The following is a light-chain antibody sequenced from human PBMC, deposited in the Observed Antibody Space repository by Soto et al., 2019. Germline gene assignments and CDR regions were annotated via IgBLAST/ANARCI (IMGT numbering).Light chain of an antibody. J-gene: IGKJ1*01. CDR2: KAS. V-gene: IGKV1-5*03. CDR1: QTISSW. Sequence: DIQMTQSPSTLSGSVGDRVTITCRASQTISSWLAWYQQKPGKAPKLLIYKASTLKSGVPSRFSGSGSGTEFPLTISSLQPDDFATCYCQPYTSYSEAFGQGTKV. CDR3: QPYTSYSEA.